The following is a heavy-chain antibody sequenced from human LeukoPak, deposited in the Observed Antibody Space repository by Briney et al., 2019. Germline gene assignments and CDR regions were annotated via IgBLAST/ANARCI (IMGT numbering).Heavy chain of an antibody. J-gene: IGHJ6*03. Sequence: PSETLSLTCAVYGGSFSGYYWSWIRQPPGKGLEWIGEINHSGSTNYNPSLKSRVTISVDTSKNQFSLKLSSVTAADTAVYYCARVLIVVVPAAMSYYYYYYMDVWGKGTTVTVSS. CDR2: INHSGST. V-gene: IGHV4-34*01. CDR1: GGSFSGYY. D-gene: IGHD2-2*01. CDR3: ARVLIVVVPAAMSYYYYYYMDV.